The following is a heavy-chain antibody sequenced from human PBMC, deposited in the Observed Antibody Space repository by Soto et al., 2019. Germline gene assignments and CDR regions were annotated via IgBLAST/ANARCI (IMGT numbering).Heavy chain of an antibody. CDR2: IYHSGTS. V-gene: IGHV4-4*02. J-gene: IGHJ4*02. D-gene: IGHD5-18*01. CDR3: ARRYGSCFDY. CDR1: GDSISSNNW. Sequence: SETLSLTCAVSGDSISSNNWWTWVRQPPGKGLEWIGEIYHSGTSDHNPPLKSRVTLSVDKSNNQFSLKLSSVPAADTAVYYCARRYGSCFDYWGQGTLVTVSS.